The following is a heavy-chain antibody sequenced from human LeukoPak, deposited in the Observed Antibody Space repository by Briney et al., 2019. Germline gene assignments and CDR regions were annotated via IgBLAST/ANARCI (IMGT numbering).Heavy chain of an antibody. CDR2: IYHSGST. D-gene: IGHD1-26*01. V-gene: IGHV4-38-2*01. CDR3: ARLGGSYFPSDY. Sequence: SETLSLTCAVSGYSISSGYYWGWIRQPPGKGLEWIGSIYHSGSTYYNPSLKSRVTISVDTSKNQFSLKLSSVTAADTAVYYCARLGGSYFPSDYWGQGTLVTVSS. J-gene: IGHJ4*02. CDR1: GYSISSGYY.